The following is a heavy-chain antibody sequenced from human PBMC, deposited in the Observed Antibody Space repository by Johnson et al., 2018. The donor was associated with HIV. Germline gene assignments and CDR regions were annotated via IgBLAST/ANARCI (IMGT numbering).Heavy chain of an antibody. Sequence: VQLVESGGGLVRPGGSLRLSCAAAGFTFDDYGMSWVRQAPGKGLEWVSGISWNSGSIGYADSVKGRLTISGDNAKNSLYLQMNSLRAEDTALYYCAKGRVVVAATEAFDIWGQGTMVTVSS. V-gene: IGHV3-20*04. CDR2: ISWNSGSI. J-gene: IGHJ3*02. CDR1: GFTFDDYG. D-gene: IGHD2-15*01. CDR3: AKGRVVVAATEAFDI.